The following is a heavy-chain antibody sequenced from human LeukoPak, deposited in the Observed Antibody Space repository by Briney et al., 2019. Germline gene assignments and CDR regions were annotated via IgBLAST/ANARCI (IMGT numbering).Heavy chain of an antibody. CDR1: GYTFTGYF. CDR2: INPNRGGT. D-gene: IGHD3-22*01. V-gene: IGHV1-2*02. Sequence: ASVKVSCKASGYTFTGYFLHWVRQAPGQGLEWMGWINPNRGGTTFAQKFQGRVTMTRDTSISTAYMELSRLRSDDTAVYYCARVFNYYDTSGYYTWGQGTLVTFSS. J-gene: IGHJ5*02. CDR3: ARVFNYYDTSGYYT.